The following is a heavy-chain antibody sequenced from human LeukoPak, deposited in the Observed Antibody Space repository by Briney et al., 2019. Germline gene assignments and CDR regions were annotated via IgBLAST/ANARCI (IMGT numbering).Heavy chain of an antibody. Sequence: GGSLRLSCAASGFTFSSYAMSWVRQAPGKGLEWVSAISGSGGSTYYADSVKGRFTISRDNSKNTLYLQMNSLRAEDTAVHYCAKYGGEMASTWYYYYYGMDVWGQGTTVTVSS. CDR2: ISGSGGST. V-gene: IGHV3-23*01. J-gene: IGHJ6*02. CDR3: AKYGGEMASTWYYYYYGMDV. D-gene: IGHD5-24*01. CDR1: GFTFSSYA.